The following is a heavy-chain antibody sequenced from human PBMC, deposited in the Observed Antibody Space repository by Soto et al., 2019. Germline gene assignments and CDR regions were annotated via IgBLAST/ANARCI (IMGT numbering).Heavy chain of an antibody. CDR2: INSDGSST. Sequence: EVQLVESGGGLVQPGGSLRLSCAASGFTFSSYWMHWVRQAPGKGLVWVSRINSDGSSTSYADSVKGRFTISRDNAKNTLYLQMNSLRAEDTAVYYCAREASRFWSGQNLDYWGQGTLVTVSS. J-gene: IGHJ4*02. V-gene: IGHV3-74*01. CDR3: AREASRFWSGQNLDY. CDR1: GFTFSSYW. D-gene: IGHD3-3*01.